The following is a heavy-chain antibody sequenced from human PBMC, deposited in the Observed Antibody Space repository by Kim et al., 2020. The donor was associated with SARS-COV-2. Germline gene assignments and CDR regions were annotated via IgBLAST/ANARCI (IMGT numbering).Heavy chain of an antibody. CDR3: ARDTRDYYGMDV. Sequence: YYADSVQGRFTNTRDNTKNTLYMQMNSLRAEDTAVYYCARDTRDYYGMDVWGQGTTVTVSS. V-gene: IGHV3-33*01. J-gene: IGHJ6*02.